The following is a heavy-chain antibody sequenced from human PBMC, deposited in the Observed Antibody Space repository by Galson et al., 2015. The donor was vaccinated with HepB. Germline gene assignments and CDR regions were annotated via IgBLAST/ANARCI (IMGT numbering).Heavy chain of an antibody. CDR3: ARGLREFDY. J-gene: IGHJ4*02. D-gene: IGHD5-12*01. CDR2: VYPGDSDT. V-gene: IGHV5-51*01. Sequence: QSGAEVKKPGESLKISCEASGYSFTGYWIGWVRQMPGQGLEWMGIVYPGDSDTRYSPSFRGHVTISADKSINTAYLQWSSLKASDTAIYYCARGLREFDYWGQGTLVTVSS. CDR1: GYSFTGYW.